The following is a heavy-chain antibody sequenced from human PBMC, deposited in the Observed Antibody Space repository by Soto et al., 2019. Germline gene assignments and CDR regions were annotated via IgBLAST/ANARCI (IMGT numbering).Heavy chain of an antibody. D-gene: IGHD5-12*01. Sequence: GASVKVSCKASGGTFSSYAISWVRQAPGQGLEWMGGIIPIFGTANYAQKFQGRVTITADESTSTAHMELSSLRSEDTAVYYCARDPNRGYGMDVWGQGTTVTVSS. J-gene: IGHJ6*02. CDR2: IIPIFGTA. V-gene: IGHV1-69*13. CDR1: GGTFSSYA. CDR3: ARDPNRGYGMDV.